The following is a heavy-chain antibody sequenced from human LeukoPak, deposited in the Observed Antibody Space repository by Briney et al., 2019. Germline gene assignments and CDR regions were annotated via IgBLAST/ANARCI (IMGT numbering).Heavy chain of an antibody. CDR1: GGTFSSYA. D-gene: IGHD3-22*01. V-gene: IGHV1-69*04. CDR3: AREGVVVANIRREWFDP. J-gene: IGHJ5*02. Sequence: ASVKVSCKSSGGTFSSYAISWVRQAPGQGLEWMGRIIPILGIANYAQKFQGRVTITADKSTSTAYMELSSLRSKDTAVYYCAREGVVVANIRREWFDPWGQGTLVTVSS. CDR2: IIPILGIA.